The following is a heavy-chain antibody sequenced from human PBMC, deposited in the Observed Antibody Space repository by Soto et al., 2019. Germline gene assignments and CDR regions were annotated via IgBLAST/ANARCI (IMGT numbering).Heavy chain of an antibody. CDR1: GFTFSDAW. V-gene: IGHV3-15*01. Sequence: GGFLRLSCAASGFTFSDAWMSWVRQAPGKGLEWVGRIKSKIDAETTDYAAPVEGRFTISRDDSKTTLYLQMNSLKTEDTAVYYCAKRGVGYSGPGFDYWGQGALVTVSS. CDR2: IKSKIDAETT. D-gene: IGHD5-12*01. J-gene: IGHJ4*02. CDR3: AKRGVGYSGPGFDY.